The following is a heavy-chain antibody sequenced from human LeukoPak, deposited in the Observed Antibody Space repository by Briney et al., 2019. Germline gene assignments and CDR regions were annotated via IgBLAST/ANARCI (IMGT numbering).Heavy chain of an antibody. J-gene: IGHJ4*02. CDR2: ISSSGRTI. Sequence: GGSLRLSCAASGFTFNNYQMNWVRQAPGKGLECISYISSSGRTIYYADSLKGRFTVSRDNAKNSLYLRMNNLRAEDTAVYYCARVRDYDEAPLDYWGQGTLVTVSS. CDR1: GFTFNNYQ. CDR3: ARVRDYDEAPLDY. D-gene: IGHD4-17*01. V-gene: IGHV3-48*03.